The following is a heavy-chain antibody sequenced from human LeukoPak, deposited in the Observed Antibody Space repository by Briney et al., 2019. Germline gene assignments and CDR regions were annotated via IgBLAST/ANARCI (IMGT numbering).Heavy chain of an antibody. J-gene: IGHJ4*02. CDR2: IWYDGGIK. CDR3: AKELDYYDSSGYLPLDY. Sequence: GGSLRLSCVASGFSFGFNTYGMQWVRQTPGKGLEWVAVIWYDGGIKYYADSVKGRFTISRDNSKNTLYLQMNSLRAEDTAVYYCAKELDYYDSSGYLPLDYWGQGTLVTVSS. D-gene: IGHD3-22*01. CDR1: GFSFGFNTYG. V-gene: IGHV3-30*02.